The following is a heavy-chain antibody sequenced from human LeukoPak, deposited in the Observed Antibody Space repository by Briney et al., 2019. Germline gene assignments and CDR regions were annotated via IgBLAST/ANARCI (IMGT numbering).Heavy chain of an antibody. V-gene: IGHV4-38-2*02. J-gene: IGHJ6*03. CDR3: ARGYCTNGVCSTYYYYYYMDV. Sequence: SETLSLTCTVSGYSISSGYYWGWIRQPPGKGLEWIGSIYYSGSTYYNPSLKSRVTISVDTSKNQFSLKLSSVTAADTAVYYCARGYCTNGVCSTYYYYYYMDVWGKGTTVTVSS. CDR2: IYYSGST. D-gene: IGHD2-8*01. CDR1: GYSISSGYY.